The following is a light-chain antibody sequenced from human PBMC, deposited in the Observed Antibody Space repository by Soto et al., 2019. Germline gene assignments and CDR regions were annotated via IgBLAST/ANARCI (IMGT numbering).Light chain of an antibody. CDR3: QQYGSSPYT. V-gene: IGKV3-20*01. CDR1: QSVNSDY. CDR2: GAS. J-gene: IGKJ2*01. Sequence: EIVLTQSPGTLSLSPGERATLSCRASQSVNSDYLAWYQQKPGQAPRLLLYGASNRTTGIPDRFSGSGSGTEFTLTISRMEPVDFAVYSCQQYGSSPYTFGQGTKLEI.